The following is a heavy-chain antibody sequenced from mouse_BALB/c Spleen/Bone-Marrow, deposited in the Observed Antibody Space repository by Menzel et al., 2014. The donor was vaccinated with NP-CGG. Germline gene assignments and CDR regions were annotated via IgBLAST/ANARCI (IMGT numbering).Heavy chain of an antibody. CDR3: ARHHYGRAWFTY. Sequence: EVKLVESGGGLVQPGESLKLSCESTDFEFPSHDMSWVRRTPEKRLELVAAFNSDGGSTYYPDTMERRFIISRDNTKKTLYLQMSSLRSEDTALYYCARHHYGRAWFTYWGQGTLVTVSA. D-gene: IGHD1-1*01. CDR1: DFEFPSHD. J-gene: IGHJ3*01. CDR2: FNSDGGST. V-gene: IGHV5-2*01.